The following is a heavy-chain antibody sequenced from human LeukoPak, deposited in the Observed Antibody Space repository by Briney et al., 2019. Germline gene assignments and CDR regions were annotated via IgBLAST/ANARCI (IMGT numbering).Heavy chain of an antibody. D-gene: IGHD3-3*01. CDR3: ASGGPLRVRVNYMDV. Sequence: ASVKVSCKASGGTFSSYAISWVRQAPGQGLEWMGGIIPIFGTANYAQKFQGRVTITADESTSTAYMELSSLRAEDTAVYYCASGGPLRVRVNYMDVWGKGTTVTVSS. CDR2: IIPIFGTA. V-gene: IGHV1-69*13. J-gene: IGHJ6*03. CDR1: GGTFSSYA.